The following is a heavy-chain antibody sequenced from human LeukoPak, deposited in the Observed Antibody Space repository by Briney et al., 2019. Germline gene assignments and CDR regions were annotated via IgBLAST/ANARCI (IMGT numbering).Heavy chain of an antibody. Sequence: SETLSLTCAVYGGSFSGYYWSWIRQPPGKGLEWMVEINHSGSTNYNPSLKSRVTISVDTSKIQFSLKLSSVTAADTAVYYCARGSTGPQDAFDIWGQGTMVTVSS. CDR1: GGSFSGYY. V-gene: IGHV4-34*01. CDR2: INHSGST. J-gene: IGHJ3*02. CDR3: ARGSTGPQDAFDI.